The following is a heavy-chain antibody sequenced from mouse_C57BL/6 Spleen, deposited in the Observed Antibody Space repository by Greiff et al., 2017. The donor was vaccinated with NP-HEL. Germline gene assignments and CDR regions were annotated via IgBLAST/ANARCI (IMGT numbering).Heavy chain of an antibody. V-gene: IGHV1-50*01. D-gene: IGHD2-1*01. CDR2: IDPSDSYT. CDR3: AREDDGNSAWFAY. Sequence: VQLQQPGAELVKPGASVKLSCKASGYTFTSYWMQWVKQRPGQGLEWIGEIDPSDSYTNYNQKFKGKATLTVDTSSSTAYMRLSSLTSEDSAVYYCAREDDGNSAWFAYWGQETLVTVSA. CDR1: GYTFTSYW. J-gene: IGHJ3*01.